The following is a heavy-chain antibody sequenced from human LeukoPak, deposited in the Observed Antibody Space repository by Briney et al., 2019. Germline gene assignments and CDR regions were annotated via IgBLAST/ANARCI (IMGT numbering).Heavy chain of an antibody. J-gene: IGHJ4*02. V-gene: IGHV1-18*01. Sequence: ASVKVSCKASGYTFNTYGIIWVRQAPGQGLEWMGWISAYNGDTTYAQKLQGRVTLITDASTSTACMELRSLRSDDTAVYYCARESTGGSLEIDYWGQGTLVTVSS. CDR1: GYTFNTYG. CDR3: ARESTGGSLEIDY. D-gene: IGHD2-8*02. CDR2: ISAYNGDT.